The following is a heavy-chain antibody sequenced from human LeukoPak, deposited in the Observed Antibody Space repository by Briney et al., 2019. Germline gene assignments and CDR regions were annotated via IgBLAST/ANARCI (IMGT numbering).Heavy chain of an antibody. Sequence: QPGRSLRLSCAASGFTFSSYGMHWVRQAPGKGLEWVAVIWYDGSKKYYADSVKGRFTISRDNSKNTLYLQMNSLRAEDTAVYYCVRATTDKNVGSFDYWGQGTLVTVSS. V-gene: IGHV3-33*01. CDR3: VRATTDKNVGSFDY. J-gene: IGHJ4*02. CDR1: GFTFSSYG. D-gene: IGHD1-1*01. CDR2: IWYDGSKK.